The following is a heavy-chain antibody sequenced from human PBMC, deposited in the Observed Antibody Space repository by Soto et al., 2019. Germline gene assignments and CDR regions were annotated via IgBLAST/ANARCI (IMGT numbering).Heavy chain of an antibody. CDR1: GFTFSSSG. CDR2: LSYDGSNK. CDR3: AKCGRSNWNYGHYYYGMDV. V-gene: IGHV3-30*18. J-gene: IGHJ6*02. D-gene: IGHD1-7*01. Sequence: GGSLRLSCAASGFTFSSSGMHWVRQAPGKGLEWVAGLSYDGSNKYYAASVKGRFIISRDNSKNPLYLQMYSRRAEDTAVYYCAKCGRSNWNYGHYYYGMDVWGQGTTVTVSS.